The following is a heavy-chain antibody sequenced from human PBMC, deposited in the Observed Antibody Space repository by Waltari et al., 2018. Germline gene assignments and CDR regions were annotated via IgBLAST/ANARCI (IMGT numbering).Heavy chain of an antibody. CDR2: IYRGGST. CDR3: ARDPSGSYPGDY. D-gene: IGHD1-26*01. Sequence: EVQLVESGGGLIQPGGSLSFPGGASGFTASTNYMTWVRQAPGKGLEWLSVIYRGGSTYYADSVKGRFTISRDNSKNTLYLQMNSLRAEDTAVYYCARDPSGSYPGDYWGQGTLVTVSS. CDR1: GFTASTNY. V-gene: IGHV3-53*01. J-gene: IGHJ4*02.